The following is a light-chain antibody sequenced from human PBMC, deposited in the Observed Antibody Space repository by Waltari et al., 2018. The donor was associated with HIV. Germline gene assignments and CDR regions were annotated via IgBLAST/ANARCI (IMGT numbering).Light chain of an antibody. V-gene: IGLV1-40*01. Sequence: QSALTPPPSVSGAPGQRVTISCTGSSPNIGAGYAVQWFQQLPGTAPKLLIYGNTNRPSGVPDRFSGSKSGTSASLAITGLQAEDEGDYYCQSYDSGLSAYVFGTGTKVTVL. CDR2: GNT. CDR3: QSYDSGLSAYV. CDR1: SPNIGAGYA. J-gene: IGLJ1*01.